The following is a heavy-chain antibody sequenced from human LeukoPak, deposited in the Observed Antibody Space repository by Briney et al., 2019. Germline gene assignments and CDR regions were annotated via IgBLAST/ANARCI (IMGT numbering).Heavy chain of an antibody. CDR1: GLTFSRYW. CDR2: IKQDGSEK. Sequence: GGSLRLSCAASGLTFSRYWMSWVRLAPGKGLEWVANIKQDGSEKYYVDSVKGRFTISRDNAKNSLYLQMNSLRVEDTAVYYCARWRGRQSEFDYWGQGTLVTVSS. V-gene: IGHV3-7*01. J-gene: IGHJ4*02. D-gene: IGHD1-1*01. CDR3: ARWRGRQSEFDY.